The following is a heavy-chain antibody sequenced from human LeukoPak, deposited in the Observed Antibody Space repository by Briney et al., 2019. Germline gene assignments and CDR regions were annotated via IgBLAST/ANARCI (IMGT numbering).Heavy chain of an antibody. CDR1: GFTFSSYA. CDR3: AKASNHSSGWYSPYDAFDI. V-gene: IGHV3-23*01. Sequence: GGSLRLSCAASGFTFSSYAMSWVRQAPGKGLEWVSAISGSGGSTYYADSVKGRFTISRDNSKNTLYLQMNSLRAEDTAVYYCAKASNHSSGWYSPYDAFDIWGQGTMVTVSS. D-gene: IGHD6-19*01. CDR2: ISGSGGST. J-gene: IGHJ3*02.